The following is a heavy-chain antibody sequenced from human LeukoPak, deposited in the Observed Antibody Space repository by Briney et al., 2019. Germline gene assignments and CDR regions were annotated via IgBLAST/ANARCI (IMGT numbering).Heavy chain of an antibody. V-gene: IGHV3-21*04. CDR3: AKVLSGSQDY. J-gene: IGHJ4*02. D-gene: IGHD1-26*01. Sequence: GGSLRLSCAASGFTFSTYNMNWVRQAPGKGLEWVSSIPSAGTYIYYADSVKGRFTISRDNAKNSLYLQMNSLRAEGTAVYYCAKVLSGSQDYWGQGTLVTVFS. CDR2: IPSAGTYI. CDR1: GFTFSTYN.